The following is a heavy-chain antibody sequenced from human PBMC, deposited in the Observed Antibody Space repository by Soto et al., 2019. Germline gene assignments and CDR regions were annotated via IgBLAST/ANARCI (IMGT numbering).Heavy chain of an antibody. D-gene: IGHD3-3*01. J-gene: IGHJ4*02. CDR3: AKVLPLRFLEWLPRDY. CDR1: GFTFSSYG. Sequence: QVQLVESGGGVVQPGRSLRLSCAASGFTFSSYGMHWVRQAPGKGLEWVAVISYDGSNKYYADSVKGRFTISRVNSKNTLYLQMNSLRAEDTAVYYCAKVLPLRFLEWLPRDYWGQGTLVTVSS. CDR2: ISYDGSNK. V-gene: IGHV3-30*18.